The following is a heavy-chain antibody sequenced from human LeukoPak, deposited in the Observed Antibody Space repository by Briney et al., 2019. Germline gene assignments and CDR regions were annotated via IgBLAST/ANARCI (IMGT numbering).Heavy chain of an antibody. CDR1: GFTVSSND. CDR3: ANMGYYGMDV. D-gene: IGHD3-10*01. J-gene: IGHJ6*02. CDR2: IYRGGST. Sequence: GGSLRLSCAASGFTVSSNDMSWVRQAPGKGLEWVSVIYRGGSTYYADSVKGRFTISRDKSKNTLYLQMNSLRAEDTAVFYCANMGYYGMDVWGQGTTVTVSS. V-gene: IGHV3-66*01.